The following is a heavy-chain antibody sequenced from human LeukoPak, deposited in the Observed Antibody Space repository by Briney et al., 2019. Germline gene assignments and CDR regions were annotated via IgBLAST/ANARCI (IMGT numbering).Heavy chain of an antibody. D-gene: IGHD4-17*01. Sequence: PGRSLRLSCAASGFTFSSYNMHWVRQAPGKGLEWVALISYDGSNKFYADSVKGRFTISRDNSKNTLYVQMNSLRAEDTAVYYCARAWDYGPFDYWGQGTLVTVSS. CDR3: ARAWDYGPFDY. CDR1: GFTFSSYN. V-gene: IGHV3-30-3*01. J-gene: IGHJ4*02. CDR2: ISYDGSNK.